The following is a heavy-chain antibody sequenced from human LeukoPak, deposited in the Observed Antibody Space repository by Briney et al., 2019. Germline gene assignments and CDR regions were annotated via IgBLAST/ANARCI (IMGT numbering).Heavy chain of an antibody. CDR2: IYSGGTT. CDR3: ARCGRGYDSSGYYSY. D-gene: IGHD3-22*01. V-gene: IGHV3-66*01. CDR1: GFTVSSHY. J-gene: IGHJ4*02. Sequence: PGGSLRLSCAASGFTVSSHYMNWVRQAPGSGLEWVSVIYSGGTTDYADSVKGRFTISRDNAKNSLYLQMNSLRAEDTAIYYCARCGRGYDSSGYYSYWGQGTLVTVSS.